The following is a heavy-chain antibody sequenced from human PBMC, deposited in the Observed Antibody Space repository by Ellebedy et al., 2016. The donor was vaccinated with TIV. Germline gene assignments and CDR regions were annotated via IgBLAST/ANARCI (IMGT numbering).Heavy chain of an antibody. CDR3: VTWDQDYGR. Sequence: GESLKISCEVSGFIISDDWMSWARQAPGKGLEWVAHINPDGSAEYYVDSVKGRFSISRDNAKRSLFLQMNSLRVDDTAVYYCVTWDQDYGRWGQGSLVTISS. V-gene: IGHV3-7*03. D-gene: IGHD3-10*01. CDR2: INPDGSAE. CDR1: GFIISDDW. J-gene: IGHJ4*02.